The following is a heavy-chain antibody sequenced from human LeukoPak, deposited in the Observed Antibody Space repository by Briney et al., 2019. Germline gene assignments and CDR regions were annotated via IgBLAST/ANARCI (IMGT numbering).Heavy chain of an antibody. CDR1: GFTFSSYS. CDR2: ISSSSSTK. Sequence: GGSLRLSCAASGFTFSSYSMNWVRQAPGKGLEWVSYISSSSSTKYYADSVKGRFTISRDNAKNSLYLQMNSLRDEDTVVYYCARNGLSSYGSGSYYFDYWGQGTLVTVSS. D-gene: IGHD3-10*01. J-gene: IGHJ4*02. V-gene: IGHV3-48*02. CDR3: ARNGLSSYGSGSYYFDY.